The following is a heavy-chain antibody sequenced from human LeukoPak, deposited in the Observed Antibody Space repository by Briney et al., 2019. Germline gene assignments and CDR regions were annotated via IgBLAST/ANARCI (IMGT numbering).Heavy chain of an antibody. CDR1: GGSISSGGYS. J-gene: IGHJ4*02. V-gene: IGHV4-30-2*01. CDR2: IYHSGST. Sequence: SETLSLTCAVSGGSISSGGYSWNWIRQPPGKGLEWIGYIYHSGSTYYNPSLKSRVTISVDRSKNQFSLKLSSVTAADTAVYYCARGVEMASFYFDYWAREPWSPSPQ. CDR3: ARGVEMASFYFDY. D-gene: IGHD5-24*01.